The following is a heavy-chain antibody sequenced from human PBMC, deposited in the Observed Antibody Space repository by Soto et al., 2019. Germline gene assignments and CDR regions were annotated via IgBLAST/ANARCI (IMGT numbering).Heavy chain of an antibody. J-gene: IGHJ6*02. CDR2: INPNSGGT. D-gene: IGHD2-15*01. CDR3: AREGAATANYGMDV. CDR1: GYTFTGYY. Sequence: ASVKVSCKASGYTFTGYYMHWVRQAPGQGLEWMAWINPNSGGTNYAQKFQGWVTMTRDTSISTVYMELSSLKSDDMAVYYCAREGAATANYGMDVWGQGTTVTAP. V-gene: IGHV1-2*04.